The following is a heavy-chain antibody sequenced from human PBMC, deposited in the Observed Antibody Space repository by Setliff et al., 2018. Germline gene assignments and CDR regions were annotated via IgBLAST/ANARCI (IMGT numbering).Heavy chain of an antibody. J-gene: IGHJ6*04. CDR3: ARDGLGAFSLRSMDV. D-gene: IGHD3-3*02. V-gene: IGHV4-59*01. CDR1: GGSISSYY. CDR2: IDYSGST. Sequence: PSETLSLTCTVSGGSISSYYWSWIRQPPGKGLEWIGYIDYSGSTNYNPSLKSRVTISLDTSKNQFSLQLSSVTAADTAVYYCARDGLGAFSLRSMDVWGEGTTVTASS.